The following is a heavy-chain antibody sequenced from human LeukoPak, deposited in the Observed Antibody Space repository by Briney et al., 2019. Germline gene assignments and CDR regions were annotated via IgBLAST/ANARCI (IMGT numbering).Heavy chain of an antibody. CDR1: GYTFTSYD. V-gene: IGHV1-8*01. D-gene: IGHD2-15*01. Sequence: ASVKASCKASGYTFTSYDINWVRQAPGQGLEWMGWMNPNSGNTGYAQKFQGRVTMTRNSSITTAYMELSSLRSEDTAVYYCARRHGRCSDGSCYYPDYRGQGTLVTVSS. CDR2: MNPNSGNT. CDR3: ARRHGRCSDGSCYYPDY. J-gene: IGHJ4*02.